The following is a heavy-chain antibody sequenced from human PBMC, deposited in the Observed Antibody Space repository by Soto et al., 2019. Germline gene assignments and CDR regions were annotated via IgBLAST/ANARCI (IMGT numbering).Heavy chain of an antibody. J-gene: IGHJ6*02. V-gene: IGHV3-23*01. CDR1: GFTFSSYA. CDR3: AKDAIVVVVAAIFPNDCMDV. D-gene: IGHD2-15*01. CDR2: ISGSGGST. Sequence: EVQLLESGGGLVQPGGSLRLSCAASGFTFSSYAMSWVRQAPGKGLEWVSAISGSGGSTYYADSEKGRFTISRDNSKNSLYLQMNSLRAEDTAVYYCAKDAIVVVVAAIFPNDCMDVWGQGTTVTVSS.